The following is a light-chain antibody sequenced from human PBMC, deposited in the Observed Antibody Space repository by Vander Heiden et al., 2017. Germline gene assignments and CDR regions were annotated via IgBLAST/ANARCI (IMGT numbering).Light chain of an antibody. CDR1: QSVLYSSNNKNY. CDR2: WAS. CDR3: QQYDSIPWT. Sequence: GSLGERATINCKSSQSVLYSSNNKNYLAWYQQKPGQPPNLLISWASTRESGVPDRFSGSGSGTDFTLTISSLQAEDVAVYYCQQYDSIPWTFGQGTKVEIK. V-gene: IGKV4-1*01. J-gene: IGKJ1*01.